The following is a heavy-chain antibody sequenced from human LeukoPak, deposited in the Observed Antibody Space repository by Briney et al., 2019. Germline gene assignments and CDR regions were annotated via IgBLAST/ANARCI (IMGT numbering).Heavy chain of an antibody. J-gene: IGHJ4*02. Sequence: PGGSLRLSCAASGFTFSTYWMSWVRQAPGKGLEWVANIKQDGSEKYYLDSVKGRFTISRDNAKNSLYLQMNRLRAEDTSVYFCTREAAAGIDYWGQGTLVTVSS. D-gene: IGHD6-13*01. CDR1: GFTFSTYW. CDR3: TREAAAGIDY. CDR2: IKQDGSEK. V-gene: IGHV3-7*01.